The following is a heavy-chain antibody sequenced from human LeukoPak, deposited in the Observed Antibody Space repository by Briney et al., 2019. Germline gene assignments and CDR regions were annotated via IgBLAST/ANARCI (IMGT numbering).Heavy chain of an antibody. J-gene: IGHJ5*02. CDR1: GFTFSSYA. Sequence: GGSLRLSCAASGFTFSSYAMSWVRQAPGKGLEWVSTISGSGGNTYYADSVKGRFTISRDNSKNTLYLQMNTLRAEDTAVYYCAKDRLGYSSSWYRVYRYNWFDPWGQGTLVTVSS. D-gene: IGHD6-13*01. CDR2: ISGSGGNT. V-gene: IGHV3-23*01. CDR3: AKDRLGYSSSWYRVYRYNWFDP.